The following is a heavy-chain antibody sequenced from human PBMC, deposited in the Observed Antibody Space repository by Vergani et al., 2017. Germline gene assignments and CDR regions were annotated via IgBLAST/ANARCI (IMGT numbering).Heavy chain of an antibody. CDR1: GGSISSGGYS. CDR3: ARGHDSSGYYYDY. J-gene: IGHJ4*02. D-gene: IGHD3-22*01. V-gene: IGHV4-30-2*01. Sequence: QLQLQESGSGLVKPSQTLSLTCAVSGGSISSGGYSWSWIRQPPGKGLEWIGYIYHSGSTYYNPSLKSRVTISVGRSKNQFSLKLSSVTAADTAVYYCARGHDSSGYYYDYWGQGTLVTVSS. CDR2: IYHSGST.